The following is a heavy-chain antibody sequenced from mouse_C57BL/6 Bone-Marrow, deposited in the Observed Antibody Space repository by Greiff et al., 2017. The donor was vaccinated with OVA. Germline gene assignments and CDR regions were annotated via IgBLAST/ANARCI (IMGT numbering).Heavy chain of an antibody. V-gene: IGHV3-6*01. J-gene: IGHJ2*01. D-gene: IGHD2-4*01. CDR1: GYSITSGYY. Sequence: VQLKESGPGLVKPSQSLSLTCSVTGYSITSGYYWNWIRQFPGNKLEWMGYISYDGSNNYNPSLKNRISITRDTSKNQFFLKLNSVTTEDTATYYCARGAIYYDYDWGGFDYWGQGTTLTVSS. CDR2: ISYDGSN. CDR3: ARGAIYYDYDWGGFDY.